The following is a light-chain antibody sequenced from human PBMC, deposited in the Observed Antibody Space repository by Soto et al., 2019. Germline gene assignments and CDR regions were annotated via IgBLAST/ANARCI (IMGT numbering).Light chain of an antibody. CDR3: SSFTSTSTRL. CDR1: SSDIGSYDY. Sequence: QSVLTQPASVSGSPGQSITISCTGTSSDIGSYDYVSWYQQHPGKAPILIIYEVTDRPSGVSNRFSGSKSGNTASLTISGLQAEDEADYYCSSFTSTSTRLFGSGTKV. V-gene: IGLV2-14*01. CDR2: EVT. J-gene: IGLJ1*01.